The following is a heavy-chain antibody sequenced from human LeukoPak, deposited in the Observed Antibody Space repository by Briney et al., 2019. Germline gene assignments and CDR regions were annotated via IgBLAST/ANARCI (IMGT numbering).Heavy chain of an antibody. CDR1: GGSISSYH. V-gene: IGHV4-4*09. CDR3: ARRRGGFGEGEFPY. CDR2: IGPSGER. J-gene: IGHJ4*02. Sequence: SETLSLTCTVSGGSISSYHWNWIRQPPGKGLEWMGRIGPSGERNYNPSLNSRVTISADTSGNLFSLKLTSVTAADTAVYYCARRRGGFGEGEFPYWGQGTLVTVSA. D-gene: IGHD3-16*01.